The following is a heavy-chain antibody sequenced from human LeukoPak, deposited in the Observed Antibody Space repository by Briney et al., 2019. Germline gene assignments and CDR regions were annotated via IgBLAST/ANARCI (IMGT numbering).Heavy chain of an antibody. CDR1: GFTFSSYG. Sequence: GGSLRLSCAASGFTFSSYGMHWVRQAPGKGLEWVAFIQYDGGNKYYADSVKGRFTLSRDNSKNTLYLQMNSLRAEDTAVYYCAKGGQQLVYYYYHYMDVWGKGTTVTVSS. V-gene: IGHV3-30*02. CDR3: AKGGQQLVYYYYHYMDV. J-gene: IGHJ6*03. D-gene: IGHD6-13*01. CDR2: IQYDGGNK.